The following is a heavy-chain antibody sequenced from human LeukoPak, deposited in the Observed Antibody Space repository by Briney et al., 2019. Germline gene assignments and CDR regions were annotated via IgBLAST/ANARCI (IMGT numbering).Heavy chain of an antibody. V-gene: IGHV3-30-3*01. CDR3: AKDDRGYSSSYYRSSFDH. CDR2: ISYDVSNK. Sequence: GRSLRLSCAASGFTFSSYAMHWVRQAPGKGLEWVAVISYDVSNKYYADSVKGRFTISRDNSKNTLYLQMNSLRAEDTAVYYCAKDDRGYSSSYYRSSFDHWGQGTLVTVSS. J-gene: IGHJ5*02. CDR1: GFTFSSYA. D-gene: IGHD6-13*01.